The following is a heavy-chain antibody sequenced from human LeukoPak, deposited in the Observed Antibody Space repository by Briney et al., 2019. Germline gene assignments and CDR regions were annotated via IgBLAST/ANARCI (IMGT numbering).Heavy chain of an antibody. CDR1: GFTFSSYW. CDR2: IKQDGSEK. J-gene: IGHJ4*02. D-gene: IGHD3-10*01. V-gene: IGHV3-7*03. CDR3: ARDSYYGSGSYYRYTFDY. Sequence: GGSLRPSXAASGFTFSSYWMSWVRQAPGKGLEWLANIKQDGSEKYYVDSVKGRFTISRDNAKNSLYLQMNSLRAEDTAVYYCARDSYYGSGSYYRYTFDYWGQGTLVTVSS.